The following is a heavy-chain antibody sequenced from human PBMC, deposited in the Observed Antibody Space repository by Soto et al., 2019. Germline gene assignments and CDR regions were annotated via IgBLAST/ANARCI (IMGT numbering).Heavy chain of an antibody. V-gene: IGHV1-2*04. CDR3: ARTNVEGYYYYGMDV. Sequence: GASVKVSCKASGYTFTGYYMHWVRQAPGQGLERVGWINPNSGGTNYAQKFQGWVTMTRDTSISTAYMELSRLRSDDTAVYYCARTNVEGYYYYGMDVWGQGTTVTVSS. J-gene: IGHJ6*02. D-gene: IGHD3-16*01. CDR1: GYTFTGYY. CDR2: INPNSGGT.